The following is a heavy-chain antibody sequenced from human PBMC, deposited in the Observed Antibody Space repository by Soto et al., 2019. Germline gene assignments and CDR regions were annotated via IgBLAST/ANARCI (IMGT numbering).Heavy chain of an antibody. CDR1: GYTFTSYD. D-gene: IGHD3-16*02. Sequence: GASVKVSCKASGYTFTSYDINWVRQATGQGLEWMGWMNPNSGSTGYAQKFQGRVTMTRNTSISTAYMELSSLRSEDTAVYYCARGWGNYDYVWGSYRPMLGYYYYYGMDVWGQGTTVTVSS. CDR3: ARGWGNYDYVWGSYRPMLGYYYYYGMDV. V-gene: IGHV1-8*01. J-gene: IGHJ6*02. CDR2: MNPNSGST.